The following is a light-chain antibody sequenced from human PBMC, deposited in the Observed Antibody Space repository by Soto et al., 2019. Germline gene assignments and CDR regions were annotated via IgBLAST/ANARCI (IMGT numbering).Light chain of an antibody. J-gene: IGKJ4*01. CDR3: QQYYTTPLT. V-gene: IGKV4-1*01. CDR1: QSVFYRSYNKNY. CDR2: WAS. Sequence: DIVMTQSPDSLAVSLGERATINCKSSQSVFYRSYNKNYLAWYQKKPGQPPKVLIYWASTRESGVPDRFSGSGSETDFTLTINNMQADDVAIYYCQQYYTTPLTFGGGTKVDIK.